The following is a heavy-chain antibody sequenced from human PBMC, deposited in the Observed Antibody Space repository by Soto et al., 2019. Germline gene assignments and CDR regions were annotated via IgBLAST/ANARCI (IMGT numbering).Heavy chain of an antibody. CDR3: ARAPHGGTPFDL. CDR2: IIPIFGTA. V-gene: IGHV1-69*12. Sequence: QVQLVQSGAEVKKPGSSVKVSCKASGGTFSSYAISWVRQAPGQGLEWMGGIIPIFGTANYAQKFQGRVTIXAXXYTSTAYMELSSLRSEDTAVYYCARAPHGGTPFDLWGRGTLVTVSS. CDR1: GGTFSSYA. D-gene: IGHD2-15*01. J-gene: IGHJ2*01.